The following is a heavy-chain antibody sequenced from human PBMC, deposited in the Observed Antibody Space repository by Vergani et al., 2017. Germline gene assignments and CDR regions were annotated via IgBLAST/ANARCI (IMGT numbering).Heavy chain of an antibody. Sequence: QVQLVQSGAEVKKPGASVKVSCKASGYTFTSYDINWVRQATGQGLEWMGWMNPNSGNTGYAQKFQGRVTMTRNTSISTAYMELSSLRAEDTAVYYCAMPPIAAAGQNDAFDIWGQGTMVTVSS. CDR1: GYTFTSYD. V-gene: IGHV1-8*02. D-gene: IGHD6-13*01. J-gene: IGHJ3*02. CDR3: AMPPIAAAGQNDAFDI. CDR2: MNPNSGNT.